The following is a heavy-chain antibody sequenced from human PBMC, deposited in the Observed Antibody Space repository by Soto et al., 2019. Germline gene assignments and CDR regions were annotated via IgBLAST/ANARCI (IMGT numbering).Heavy chain of an antibody. D-gene: IGHD3-10*01. J-gene: IGHJ4*02. CDR3: ARGSTSAMVRGVPPAGVRDGYDY. CDR2: INHSGST. V-gene: IGHV4-34*01. Sequence: QVQLQQWGAGLLKPSETLSLTCAVYGGSFSGYYWSWIRQPPGKGLEWIGEINHSGSTNYNPSLTSRVTISVDTYRNQIFLKLSSVTAADTAVYYCARGSTSAMVRGVPPAGVRDGYDYWGQGTLVTVSS. CDR1: GGSFSGYY.